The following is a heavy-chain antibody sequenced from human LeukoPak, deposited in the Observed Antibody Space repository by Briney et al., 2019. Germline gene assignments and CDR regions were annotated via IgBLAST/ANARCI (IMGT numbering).Heavy chain of an antibody. Sequence: PSETLSLTCAVSGGSISSSNWWSWVRQPPGKGLEWIGEIYRSGSTNYNPSLKSRVTISVDKSKNQFSLKLSSLTAADTAVYYCARASASGWYYDYWGQGTLVTVSS. CDR2: IYRSGST. CDR1: GGSISSSNW. D-gene: IGHD6-19*01. J-gene: IGHJ4*02. CDR3: ARASASGWYYDY. V-gene: IGHV4-4*02.